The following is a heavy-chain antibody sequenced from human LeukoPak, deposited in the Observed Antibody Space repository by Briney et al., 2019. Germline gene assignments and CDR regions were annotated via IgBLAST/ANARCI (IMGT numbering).Heavy chain of an antibody. CDR3: ARDLNRRVFTDY. CDR2: IKPDGSEK. CDR1: GFTFSSYW. J-gene: IGHJ4*02. V-gene: IGHV3-7*04. Sequence: GGSPRLSCAASGFTFSSYWMSWVRQAPGKGLEWVANIKPDGSEKSYVDSVKGRFTISRDNAKNTLYLQMDSLRAEDTAVYYCARDLNRRVFTDYWGQGTLVTASA.